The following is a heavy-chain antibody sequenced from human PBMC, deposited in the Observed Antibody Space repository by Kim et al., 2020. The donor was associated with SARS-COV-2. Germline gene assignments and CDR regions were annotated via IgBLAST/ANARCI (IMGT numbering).Heavy chain of an antibody. CDR2: ISGDSDYI. CDR1: GFTFSDYY. J-gene: IGHJ5*01. D-gene: IGHD3-9*01. V-gene: IGHV3-11*05. CDR3: TKEAGRYFDWF. Sequence: GGSLRLSCAASGFTFSDYYMNWVRQAPGKGLEWVAYISGDSDYIDYADSVIDRVRISRDNAKNPLYLQINNVRAEDTAVYYCTKEAGRYFDWF.